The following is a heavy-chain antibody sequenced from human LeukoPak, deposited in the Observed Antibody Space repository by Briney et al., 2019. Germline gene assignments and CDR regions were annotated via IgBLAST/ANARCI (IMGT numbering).Heavy chain of an antibody. CDR2: ISGSGGST. V-gene: IGHV3-23*01. CDR1: GFTFSSYA. D-gene: IGHD2/OR15-2a*01. CDR3: AKDRDTEQPLLLSYFDY. Sequence: GGSLRLSCAAPGFTFSSYAMSWVRQAPGKWLEWVAVISGSGGSTYYADSVKGRFTISRDNSKNTLYLQVSSLRAEDTAVYYCAKDRDTEQPLLLSYFDYWGQGTLVTVSS. J-gene: IGHJ4*02.